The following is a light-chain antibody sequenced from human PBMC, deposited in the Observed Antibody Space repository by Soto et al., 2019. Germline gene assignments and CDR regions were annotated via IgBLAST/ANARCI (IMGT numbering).Light chain of an antibody. CDR1: SFNIGSNT. CDR3: AAWDDSLNGPV. Sequence: QSVLTQPPSASGTPGQRVTISCSGSSFNIGSNTVNWYQQLPGTAPKLLIYSNNQRPSGVPDRFSGSKSGTSASLAISGLQSEDEADYYCAAWDDSLNGPVFGGGTKRTVL. CDR2: SNN. J-gene: IGLJ2*01. V-gene: IGLV1-44*01.